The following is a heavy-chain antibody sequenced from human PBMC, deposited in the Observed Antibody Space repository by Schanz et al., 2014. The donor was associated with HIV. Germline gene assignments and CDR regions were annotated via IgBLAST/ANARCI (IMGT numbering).Heavy chain of an antibody. Sequence: QVQLVESGGGVVQPGGSLRLSCVASGFAFGIYGMHWVRQAPGKGLEWVAVIGHEGNDIHYVDSVAGRFTISRDNSKNSLHLQMSRLGAEDTAVYYCARDLHDYGDARTDYWGQGILVTVSS. J-gene: IGHJ4*02. CDR2: IGHEGNDI. V-gene: IGHV3-33*01. D-gene: IGHD4-17*01. CDR3: ARDLHDYGDARTDY. CDR1: GFAFGIYG.